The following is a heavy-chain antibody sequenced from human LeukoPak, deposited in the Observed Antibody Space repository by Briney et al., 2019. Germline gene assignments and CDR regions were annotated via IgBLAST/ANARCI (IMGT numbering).Heavy chain of an antibody. CDR3: AREYDSSGYYAT. CDR1: GGSISSSSYY. CDR2: IYYSGST. Sequence: PSETLSLTCTVSGGSISSSSYYWGWIRQPPGQGQEWIGSIYYSGSTYYNPALKSRVTISVDTSKNQYSLKLSSVTAADTAVYYCAREYDSSGYYATWGQGTLVTVSS. D-gene: IGHD3-22*01. V-gene: IGHV4-39*07. J-gene: IGHJ4*02.